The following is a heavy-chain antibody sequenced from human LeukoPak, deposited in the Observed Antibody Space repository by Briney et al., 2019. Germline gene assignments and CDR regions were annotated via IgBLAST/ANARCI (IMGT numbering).Heavy chain of an antibody. D-gene: IGHD3-3*01. CDR3: ASLNSQYYDFWSGYSVGWFGP. J-gene: IGHJ5*02. Sequence: GGSLRLSCAASGFTFSSYWMSWVRQAPGKGLEWVANIKQDGSEKYYVDSVKGRFTISRDNAKNSLYLQMNSLRAEDTAVYYCASLNSQYYDFWSGYSVGWFGPWGQGTLVTVSS. CDR1: GFTFSSYW. CDR2: IKQDGSEK. V-gene: IGHV3-7*01.